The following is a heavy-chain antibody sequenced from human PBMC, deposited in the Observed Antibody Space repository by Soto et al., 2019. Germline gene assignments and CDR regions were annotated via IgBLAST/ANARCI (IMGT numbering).Heavy chain of an antibody. CDR2: ISGSTSNI. CDR1: GFSFSDYY. Sequence: QVQLVESGGGLVKTRGSLRLSCVASGFSFSDYYMSWVRQAPGKGLEWISYISGSTSNIYYADSVKGRFTISRDNAENSVFLQMNNLRAEDTARYYCAKMTSIGWYDPVFHWGQGNLVTVSS. D-gene: IGHD6-19*01. CDR3: AKMTSIGWYDPVFH. J-gene: IGHJ4*02. V-gene: IGHV3-11*01.